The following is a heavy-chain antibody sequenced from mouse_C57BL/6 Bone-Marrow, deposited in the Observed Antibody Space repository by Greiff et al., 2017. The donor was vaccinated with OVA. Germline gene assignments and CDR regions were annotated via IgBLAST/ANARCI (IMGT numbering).Heavy chain of an antibody. CDR1: GYTFTSYG. V-gene: IGHV1-81*01. CDR3: AGDSSGLDWFAY. CDR2: IYPRSGNT. J-gene: IGHJ3*01. Sequence: QVQLQQSGAELARPGASVKLSCKASGYTFTSYGISWVKQRTGQGLEWIGEIYPRSGNTYYNEKFKGQATLTADKSSSPAYMELRSLTSEDSAVYFCAGDSSGLDWFAYWGQGTLVTVSA. D-gene: IGHD3-2*02.